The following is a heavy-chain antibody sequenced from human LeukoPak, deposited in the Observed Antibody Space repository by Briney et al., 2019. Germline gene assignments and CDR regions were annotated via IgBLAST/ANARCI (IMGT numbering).Heavy chain of an antibody. CDR2: INPNSGGT. Sequence: ASVKVSCKASGYTFTGYYMHWVRQAPGQGLEWLGWINPNSGGTNYAQKFQGRVTMTRDTSISTAYMELSRLRSDDTAVYYCARDQSGSNWFDPWGQGTLVTVSS. CDR3: ARDQSGSNWFDP. CDR1: GYTFTGYY. D-gene: IGHD3-10*01. J-gene: IGHJ5*02. V-gene: IGHV1-2*02.